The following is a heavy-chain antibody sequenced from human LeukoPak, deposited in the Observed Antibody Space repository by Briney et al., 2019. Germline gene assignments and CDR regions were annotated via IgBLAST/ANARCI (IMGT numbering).Heavy chain of an antibody. CDR3: ARGEYYYGSGGRAQTFDP. CDR2: INTNTGNP. J-gene: IGHJ5*02. D-gene: IGHD3-10*01. CDR1: GYTFTSYA. V-gene: IGHV7-4-1*02. Sequence: ASVKVSCQASGYTFTSYAMNWVRQAPGQGLEWMGWINTNTGNPTYAQGFTGRFVFSLDTSVSTAYLQISSLKAEDTAVYYCARGEYYYGSGGRAQTFDPWGQGTLVTVSS.